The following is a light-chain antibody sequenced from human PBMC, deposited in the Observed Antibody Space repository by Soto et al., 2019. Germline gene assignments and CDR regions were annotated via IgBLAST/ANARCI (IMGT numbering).Light chain of an antibody. CDR1: QSVSSN. Sequence: VMTQSPATLSVSPGERATLSCRASQSVSSNLAWYQQKPGQAPRLLIYRASTRATGIPARFSGSGSGTEFTLTISSLQSEDFAVYYCQQYNNWPPLFTFGPGTKVDIK. V-gene: IGKV3-15*01. CDR3: QQYNNWPPLFT. J-gene: IGKJ3*01. CDR2: RAS.